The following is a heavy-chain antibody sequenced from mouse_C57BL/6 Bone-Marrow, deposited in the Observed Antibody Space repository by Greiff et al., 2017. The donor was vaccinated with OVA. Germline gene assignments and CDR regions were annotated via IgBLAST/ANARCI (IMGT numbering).Heavy chain of an antibody. J-gene: IGHJ3*01. CDR2: ISNLAYSI. D-gene: IGHD2-3*01. Sequence: EVKVVESGGGLVQPGGSLKLSCAASGFTFSDYGMAWVRQAPRKGPEWVAFISNLAYSIYYADTVTGRFTISRENAKNTLYLEMSSLRSEDTAMYYCARHDDPWFAYWGQGTLVTVSA. CDR3: ARHDDPWFAY. V-gene: IGHV5-15*01. CDR1: GFTFSDYG.